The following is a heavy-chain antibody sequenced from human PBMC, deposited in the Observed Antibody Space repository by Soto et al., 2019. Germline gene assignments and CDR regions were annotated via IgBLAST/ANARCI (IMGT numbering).Heavy chain of an antibody. D-gene: IGHD2-15*01. V-gene: IGHV1-69*01. CDR2: IIPVFGTA. CDR3: ARDTGSYYSESGY. J-gene: IGHJ4*02. Sequence: QVQLVQSGAEVKKPGSSVKLSCKASGFTFSSYAISWVRQAPGQGLEWMGGIIPVFGTANYAQKFQGRVTITADESTNTAYLELNSMRAEYTAAYYCARDTGSYYSESGYWGQGTLVTVSS. CDR1: GFTFSSYA.